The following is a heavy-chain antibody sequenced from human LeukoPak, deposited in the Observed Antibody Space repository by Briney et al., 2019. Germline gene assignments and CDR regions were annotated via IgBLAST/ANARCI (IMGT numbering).Heavy chain of an antibody. CDR2: INPNTGGT. CDR3: ARGGVPGQQLDY. Sequence: ASVKLSCTTSGYTFTVHFMYWVRQVPGQGLEWMGWINPNTGGTNYAQKFQGRVTMTRDTSSSTAYMELTRLTSDDTAVYCCARGGVPGQQLDYRGPGTLVTVSS. J-gene: IGHJ4*02. CDR1: GYTFTVHF. D-gene: IGHD6-13*01. V-gene: IGHV1-2*02.